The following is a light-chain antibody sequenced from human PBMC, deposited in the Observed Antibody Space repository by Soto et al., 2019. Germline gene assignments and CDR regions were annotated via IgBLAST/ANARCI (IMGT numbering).Light chain of an antibody. V-gene: IGKV1-39*01. CDR1: QTISTY. CDR2: AAS. Sequence: DIQMTQSPSSLSASVGDRVTITCRASQTISTYLNWYQQNPGKAPKLLIYAASSLQSGVPSRFSGSGSGTDFTLTISSMQTEDFATYYCQQSSGIPYTFGQGTKLAIK. CDR3: QQSSGIPYT. J-gene: IGKJ2*01.